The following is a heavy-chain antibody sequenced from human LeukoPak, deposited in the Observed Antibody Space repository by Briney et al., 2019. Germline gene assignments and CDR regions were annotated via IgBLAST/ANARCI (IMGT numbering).Heavy chain of an antibody. Sequence: GGSLRLSCAVSGFTFTSYAMSWVRQAPGKGLEWVSAISGSGGSTYYADSVKGRFTISRDISKNTLYLQMNSLRAEDTAVYYCAKGLYYYGSGGAFDIWGQGTMVTVSS. V-gene: IGHV3-23*01. CDR2: ISGSGGST. D-gene: IGHD3-10*01. J-gene: IGHJ3*02. CDR3: AKGLYYYGSGGAFDI. CDR1: GFTFTSYA.